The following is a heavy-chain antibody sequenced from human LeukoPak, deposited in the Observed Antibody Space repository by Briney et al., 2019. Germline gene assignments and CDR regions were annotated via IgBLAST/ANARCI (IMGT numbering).Heavy chain of an antibody. V-gene: IGHV3-7*01. D-gene: IGHD2-21*02. CDR1: GFTFNRCW. CDR3: TSWGDTTAEYFQR. CDR2: INPDGRDT. Sequence: GSLILSCVVSGFTFNRCWMNWVRQAPGKGLEWVAHINPDGRDTYYVDSVKGRFTISRDNAQNSIYLQMNSLRVEDTAVYYCTSWGDTTAEYFQRWGQGTLVTVSS. J-gene: IGHJ1*01.